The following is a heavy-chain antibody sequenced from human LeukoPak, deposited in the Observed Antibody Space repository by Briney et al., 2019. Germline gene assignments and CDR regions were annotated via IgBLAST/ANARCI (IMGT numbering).Heavy chain of an antibody. Sequence: ASVKVSCEASGYTFTSYGISWVRQAPGQGLEWMGWISAYNGNTNYAQKLQGRVAMTTDTSTSTAYMELRSLRSDDTAVYYCARDLGAPSSGWFIDYWGQGTLVTVSS. CDR2: ISAYNGNT. CDR1: GYTFTSYG. D-gene: IGHD6-19*01. J-gene: IGHJ4*02. V-gene: IGHV1-18*01. CDR3: ARDLGAPSSGWFIDY.